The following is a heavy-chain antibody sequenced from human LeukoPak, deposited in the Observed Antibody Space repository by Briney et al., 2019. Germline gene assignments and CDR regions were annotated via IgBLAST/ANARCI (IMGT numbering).Heavy chain of an antibody. CDR1: GGSFSGYY. Sequence: SETLSLTCAVYGGSFSGYYWSWIRQPPGEGLEWIGEINHSGSTNYNPSLKSRVTISVDTSKNQFSLKLSSVTAADTAVYYCARGEYQLLQGAFDIWGQGTMVTVSS. CDR3: ARGEYQLLQGAFDI. CDR2: INHSGST. J-gene: IGHJ3*02. D-gene: IGHD2-2*01. V-gene: IGHV4-34*01.